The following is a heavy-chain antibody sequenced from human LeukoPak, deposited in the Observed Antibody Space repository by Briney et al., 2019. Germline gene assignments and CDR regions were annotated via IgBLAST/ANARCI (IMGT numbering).Heavy chain of an antibody. CDR1: GGSISSGGYS. J-gene: IGHJ5*02. V-gene: IGHV4-30-2*01. CDR3: ARDGYGKIDP. D-gene: IGHD5-18*01. Sequence: SQTLSLTCAVSGGSISSGGYSWSWIRQPPGKGLEWIGYIYHSGSTYYNPSLKSRVTMSVDRSKNQFSLKLSSVTAADTAVYYCARDGYGKIDPWGQGTLVTVSS. CDR2: IYHSGST.